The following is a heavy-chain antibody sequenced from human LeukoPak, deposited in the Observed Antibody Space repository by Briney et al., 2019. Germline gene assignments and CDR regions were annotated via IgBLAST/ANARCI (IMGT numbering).Heavy chain of an antibody. CDR1: GYTFTSYD. CDR3: AVDTAMVTPLDY. Sequence: ASVKVSCKASGYTFTSYDINWVRQATGQGLEWMGWINHNSGNTGYAQKFQGRVTMTRKTSISTAYMELSSLRSEDTAVYYCAVDTAMVTPLDYWGQGTLVTVSS. D-gene: IGHD5-18*01. J-gene: IGHJ4*02. V-gene: IGHV1-8*01. CDR2: INHNSGNT.